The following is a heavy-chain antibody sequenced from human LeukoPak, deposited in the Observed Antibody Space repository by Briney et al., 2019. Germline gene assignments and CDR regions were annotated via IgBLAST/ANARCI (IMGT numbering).Heavy chain of an antibody. CDR1: GYTFTNHY. J-gene: IGHJ4*02. CDR3: ARDRRISTAGFTFDH. CDR2: INSGGGGT. D-gene: IGHD6-13*01. Sequence: GASVKVSCKASGYTFTNHYIHWVRQAPGQGLEWMGMINSGGGGTGYAQKFQGSVTLTRDTSTSTVYMELSSLRSEDTAVYYCARDRRISTAGFTFDHWGQGTLVTVSS. V-gene: IGHV1-46*01.